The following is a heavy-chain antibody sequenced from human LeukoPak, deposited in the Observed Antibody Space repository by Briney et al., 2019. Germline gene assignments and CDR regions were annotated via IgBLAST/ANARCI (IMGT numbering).Heavy chain of an antibody. CDR2: IRYDGSNK. Sequence: GGSLRLSCEASGFTFSSYGMHWVRQAPGKGLEWVAFIRYDGSNKYYADSVKGRFTISRDNSKNTLYLQMNSLRAEDTAVYYCARVPYSSSWYDFDYWGQGTLVTVSS. CDR1: GFTFSSYG. V-gene: IGHV3-30*02. D-gene: IGHD6-13*01. J-gene: IGHJ4*02. CDR3: ARVPYSSSWYDFDY.